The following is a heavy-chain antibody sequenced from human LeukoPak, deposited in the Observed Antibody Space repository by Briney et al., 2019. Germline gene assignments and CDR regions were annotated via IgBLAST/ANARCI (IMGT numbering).Heavy chain of an antibody. D-gene: IGHD3-16*01. Sequence: GASVKVSCKTSGYTFTSYGLSWVRQAPGQGLEWMGWISPYNGNTNYAQKFQGRVTMTTDTSTNTGYMELRSLRSDDTAVYYCARVVRVGNDAFDIWGQGTMITVSS. CDR1: GYTFTSYG. V-gene: IGHV1-18*01. J-gene: IGHJ3*02. CDR3: ARVVRVGNDAFDI. CDR2: ISPYNGNT.